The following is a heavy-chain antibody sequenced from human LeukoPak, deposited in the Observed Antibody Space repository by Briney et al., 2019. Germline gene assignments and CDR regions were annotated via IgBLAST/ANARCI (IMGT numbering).Heavy chain of an antibody. Sequence: GGSLRLSCTASGFTFGNFWMNWVRQAPGKGLEFVAKIKQDGSEKDYADSVKGRFTISRDNAKNSLYLQMNSLRAEDTAVYYCARKSGSYSYGMDVWGQGTTVTVSS. V-gene: IGHV3-7*01. CDR3: ARKSGSYSYGMDV. D-gene: IGHD1-26*01. J-gene: IGHJ6*02. CDR1: GFTFGNFW. CDR2: IKQDGSEK.